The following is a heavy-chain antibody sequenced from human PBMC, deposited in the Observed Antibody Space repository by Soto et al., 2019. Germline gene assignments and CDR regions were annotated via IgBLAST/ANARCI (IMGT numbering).Heavy chain of an antibody. V-gene: IGHV3-30-3*01. CDR2: ISYDGSNK. CDR1: GFTFSSYA. D-gene: IGHD3-16*01. CDR3: ARDWYDYVFDY. Sequence: QVQLVESGGGVVQPGRSLRLSCAASGFTFSSYAMHWVRQAPGKGLEWVAVISYDGSNKYYADSVKGRFTIYRDNSKNTLYLQMNSLRAEDTAVYYCARDWYDYVFDYWGQGTLVTVSS. J-gene: IGHJ4*02.